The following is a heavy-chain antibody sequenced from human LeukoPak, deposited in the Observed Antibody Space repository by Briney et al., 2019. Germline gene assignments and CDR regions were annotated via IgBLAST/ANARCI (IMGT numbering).Heavy chain of an antibody. J-gene: IGHJ3*02. CDR1: GYTFTGYY. CDR2: INPSSGGT. D-gene: IGHD3-10*01. V-gene: IGHV1-2*02. Sequence: ASVKVSCKASGYTFTGYYMHWVRQAPGQGLQWMGWINPSSGGTNYAQKFQGRVTMTRDTSISTAYMELSRLRSDDTAVYYCAREGVRALNDAFDIWGQGTLVTVSS. CDR3: AREGVRALNDAFDI.